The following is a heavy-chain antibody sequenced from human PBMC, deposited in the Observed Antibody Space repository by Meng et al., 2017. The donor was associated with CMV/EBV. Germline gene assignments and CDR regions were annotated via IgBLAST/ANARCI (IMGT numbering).Heavy chain of an antibody. D-gene: IGHD5-12*01. Sequence: GESLKISCAASGFTFDDYTMHWVRQAPGKGLEWVSLISWDGGSTYYADSVKGRFTISRDNSKNSLYLQMNSLRTEDTALYYCAKDQDIVATGGAFDYWGQGTLVTVS. CDR2: ISWDGGST. CDR1: GFTFDDYT. CDR3: AKDQDIVATGGAFDY. V-gene: IGHV3-43*01. J-gene: IGHJ4*02.